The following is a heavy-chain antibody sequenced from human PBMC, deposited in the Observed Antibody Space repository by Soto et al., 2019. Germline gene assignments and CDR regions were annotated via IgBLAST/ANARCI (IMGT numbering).Heavy chain of an antibody. J-gene: IGHJ2*01. CDR1: GGSISSYY. CDR2: IYYSGST. V-gene: IGHV4-59*01. D-gene: IGHD1-26*01. Sequence: KPSETLSLTCTVSGGSISSYYWSWIRQPPGKGLEWIGYIYYSGSTNYNPSLKSRVTISVDTSKNQFSLKLSSVTAADTAVYYCARAWDYWYFDLWGRGTLVTVSS. CDR3: ARAWDYWYFDL.